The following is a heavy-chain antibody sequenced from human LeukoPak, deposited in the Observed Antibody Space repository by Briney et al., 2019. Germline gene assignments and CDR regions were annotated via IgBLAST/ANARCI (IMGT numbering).Heavy chain of an antibody. CDR3: ARHEAIAAAGRNWFDP. CDR1: GGSISSYY. D-gene: IGHD6-13*01. V-gene: IGHV4-59*01. J-gene: IGHJ5*02. Sequence: KPSETLSLTCTVSGGSISSYYWSWIRQPPGKGLEWIGYIYYSGSTNYNPSLKSRVTISLDTSKNQFSLKLSSVTAADTAVYYCARHEAIAAAGRNWFDPWGQGTLVTVSS. CDR2: IYYSGST.